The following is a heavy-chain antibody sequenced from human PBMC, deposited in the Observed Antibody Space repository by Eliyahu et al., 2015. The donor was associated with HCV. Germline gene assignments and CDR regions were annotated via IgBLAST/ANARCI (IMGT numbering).Heavy chain of an antibody. J-gene: IGHJ4*02. Sequence: QVHLVESGGGAVQPGGSLRLSCAASGFTFSNXAMHWVRPPPRGGVGGVAXISYDENNKYYLDSVKGRFTVSRDNAKNTMYLEMNSLRDEDAAVYYCARGYTGSCIDYWGQGTLVTVSS. CDR3: ARGYTGSCIDY. CDR1: GFTFSNXA. D-gene: IGHD3-10*01. V-gene: IGHV3-30*03. CDR2: ISYDENNK.